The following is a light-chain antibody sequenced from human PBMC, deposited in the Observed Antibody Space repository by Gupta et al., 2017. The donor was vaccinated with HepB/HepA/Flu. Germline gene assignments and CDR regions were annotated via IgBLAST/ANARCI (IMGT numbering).Light chain of an antibody. V-gene: IGKV1-17*01. CDR2: AAS. J-gene: IGKJ2*01. CDR1: QGIRND. CDR3: QQQNSSSFT. Sequence: IQMTQSQSFLSASVGDRVTITCRASQGIRNDLGWYQQKPGKAPKLLIYAASSRQSGVPSRFSGSGSGTDFTLTISSLQPEDFATYYCQQQNSSSFTFGRGTKVEIK.